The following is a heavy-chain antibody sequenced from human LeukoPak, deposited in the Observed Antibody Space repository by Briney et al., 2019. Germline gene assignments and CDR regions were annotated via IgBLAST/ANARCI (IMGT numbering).Heavy chain of an antibody. J-gene: IGHJ6*03. CDR1: GVSISSYY. CDR3: ARTTEAHSWLTRYYDYYMDV. Sequence: NTSETLSLACTGSGVSISSYYWSWIRQPPGKGLEWIGYIYYSGSTNYNPSLKSRVTISVDTSKNQFSLKLSSVTAADTAVYYCARTTEAHSWLTRYYDYYMDVWGKGTTVTVSS. CDR2: IYYSGST. D-gene: IGHD6-13*01. V-gene: IGHV4-59*01.